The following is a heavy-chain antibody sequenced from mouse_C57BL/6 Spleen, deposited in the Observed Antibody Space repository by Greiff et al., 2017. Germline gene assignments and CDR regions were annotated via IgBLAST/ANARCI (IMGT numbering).Heavy chain of an antibody. CDR2: IYPGDGDT. J-gene: IGHJ4*01. D-gene: IGHD2-5*01. CDR3: ARSYSNYFYAMDY. CDR1: GYAFSSYW. Sequence: QVQLQQSGAELVKPGASVKISCKASGYAFSSYWMNWVKQRPGKGLEWIGQIYPGDGDTNYNGKFKGKATLTADKSSSTAYMQLRSLTSEDSAVYFCARSYSNYFYAMDYWGQGTSVTVSS. V-gene: IGHV1-80*01.